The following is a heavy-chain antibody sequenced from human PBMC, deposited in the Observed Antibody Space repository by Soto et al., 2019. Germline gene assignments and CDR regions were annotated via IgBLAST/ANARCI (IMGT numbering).Heavy chain of an antibody. CDR2: ISAYNGNT. Sequence: ASVTVSCKASGYTFTSYGIIWVRQAPGQGLEWMGWISAYNGNTNYAQKLQGRVTMTTDTSASTAYMELRSLRSDDTAVYYCARDKDYSNYPKYYFDYWGQGTLVTVSS. CDR3: ARDKDYSNYPKYYFDY. V-gene: IGHV1-18*01. CDR1: GYTFTSYG. D-gene: IGHD4-4*01. J-gene: IGHJ4*02.